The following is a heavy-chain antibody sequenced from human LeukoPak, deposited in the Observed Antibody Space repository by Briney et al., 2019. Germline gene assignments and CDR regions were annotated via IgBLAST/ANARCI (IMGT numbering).Heavy chain of an antibody. CDR1: RGSFSDYY. CDR3: ARGRQRAARRGGYYYYYMDV. D-gene: IGHD6-6*01. V-gene: IGHV4-34*01. Sequence: SETLSLTCAVYRGSFSDYYWSWIRQPPGKGLEWIGEINHIGSTNYNPSLKSRVTISIDTSKNQFSLKLNSVTAADTAVYYCARGRQRAARRGGYYYYYMDVWGKGTTVTVSS. CDR2: INHIGST. J-gene: IGHJ6*03.